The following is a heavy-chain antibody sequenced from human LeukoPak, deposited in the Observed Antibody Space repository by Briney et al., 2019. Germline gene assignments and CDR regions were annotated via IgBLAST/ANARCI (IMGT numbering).Heavy chain of an antibody. V-gene: IGHV1-2*06. CDR1: GYTFTGYY. D-gene: IGHD3-22*01. J-gene: IGHJ4*02. CDR3: ARTRVYYDSSGYLDY. CDR2: INPNSGGT. Sequence: ASVKVSCKASGYTFTGYYMHWVRQAPGQGLEWMGRINPNSGGTNYAQKFQGRVTMTRDTSISTAYMELSRLRSDDTAVYYCARTRVYYDSSGYLDYWGQGTLVTVSS.